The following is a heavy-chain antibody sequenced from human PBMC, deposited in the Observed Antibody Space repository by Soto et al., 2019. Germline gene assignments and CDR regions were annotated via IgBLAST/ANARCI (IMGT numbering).Heavy chain of an antibody. D-gene: IGHD2-15*01. Sequence: PSETQCLTCVVSGSSNIGTYGWTWVSKAPGKGLEWLGEIYHSGTANYNPSLKSRATISVDKSNNQFSLKLTSVTAADTAVYYCATLPPRIVVEMAPFPLWGQGTPVTVSS. J-gene: IGHJ4*02. CDR1: GSSNIGTYG. V-gene: IGHV4-4*02. CDR2: IYHSGTA. CDR3: ATLPPRIVVEMAPFPL.